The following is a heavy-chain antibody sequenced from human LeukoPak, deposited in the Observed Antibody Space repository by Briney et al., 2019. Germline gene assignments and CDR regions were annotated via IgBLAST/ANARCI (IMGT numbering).Heavy chain of an antibody. CDR1: VGTFSSYA. Sequence: VASVKVSCRASVGTFSSYAISWVRQAPGQGLEWMGRIIPILGIANYAQKFQGRVTITADKSTSTAYMELSSLRSEDTAVYYCARDPYYDSSGYPSYPIDYWGQGTLVTVSS. CDR3: ARDPYYDSSGYPSYPIDY. CDR2: IIPILGIA. D-gene: IGHD3-22*01. J-gene: IGHJ4*01. V-gene: IGHV1-69*04.